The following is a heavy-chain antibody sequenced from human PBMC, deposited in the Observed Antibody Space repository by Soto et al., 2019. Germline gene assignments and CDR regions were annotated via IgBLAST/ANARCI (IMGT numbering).Heavy chain of an antibody. V-gene: IGHV3-30*18. CDR1: GFTFSSYG. J-gene: IGHJ3*02. Sequence: QVQLVESGGGVVQPGRSLRLSCAASGFTFSSYGMHWVRQAPGKGLEWVAVISYDGSNKYYADSVKGRFTISRDNSKNTLYLPMNSLGVEDTAVYYCAQEYGYMLGAFVIWGQGTMVTVSS. CDR3: AQEYGYMLGAFVI. CDR2: ISYDGSNK. D-gene: IGHD5-18*01.